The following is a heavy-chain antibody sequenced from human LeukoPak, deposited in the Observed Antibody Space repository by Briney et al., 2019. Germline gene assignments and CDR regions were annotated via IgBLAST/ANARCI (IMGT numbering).Heavy chain of an antibody. CDR1: GGTFSSYA. V-gene: IGHV1-69*04. D-gene: IGHD6-13*01. CDR2: IIPILGIA. J-gene: IGHJ5*02. CDR3: ARDYSSSWPAGDWFDL. Sequence: ASVKVSCKASGGTFSSYAISWVRQAPGQGLEWMGRIIPILGIANYAQKFQGRVTITADKSTSTAYMELSSLRSEDTAVYDCARDYSSSWPAGDWFDLGGQGTLTTVSA.